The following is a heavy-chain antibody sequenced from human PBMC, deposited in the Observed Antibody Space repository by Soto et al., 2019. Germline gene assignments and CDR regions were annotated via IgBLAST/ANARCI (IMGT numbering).Heavy chain of an antibody. Sequence: VQLVESGGGVVQPGRSLRLSCKASGFTFSNYAMHWVRQTPDKGLEWVAIISYDGTKKYYADSVKGRFTISRDNSKNTLYLQVNSLRAEDTAVYCCARDHAYYYDNSGFSDYWGQGTLVTVSS. CDR2: ISYDGTKK. D-gene: IGHD3-22*01. J-gene: IGHJ4*02. V-gene: IGHV3-30-3*01. CDR1: GFTFSNYA. CDR3: ARDHAYYYDNSGFSDY.